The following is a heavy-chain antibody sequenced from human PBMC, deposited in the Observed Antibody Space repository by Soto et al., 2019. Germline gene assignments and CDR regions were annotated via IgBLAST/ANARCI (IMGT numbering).Heavy chain of an antibody. D-gene: IGHD1-1*01. CDR1: GGSISSYY. Sequence: SETLSLTCTVSGGSISSYYWSWIRQPPGKGLEWIGSIYYSGSTYYNPSLKSRVTISVDTSTNQFSLKLSSVTAGDTAVYYCGGFGTVSKNFDYWGQGTLVTVST. J-gene: IGHJ4*02. CDR3: GGFGTVSKNFDY. V-gene: IGHV4-59*05. CDR2: IYYSGST.